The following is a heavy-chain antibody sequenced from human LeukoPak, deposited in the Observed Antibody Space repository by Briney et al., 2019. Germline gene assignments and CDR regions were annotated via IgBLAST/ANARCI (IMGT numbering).Heavy chain of an antibody. CDR1: GFTVSYNY. Sequence: GGSLRLSCAASGFTVSYNYMSWVRQAPGKGLEWVSVIYSGGSTYYADSAKGRFTISRDNSKNTLYFQMNSLRAEDTAVYYCASTPPRYLGYFDYWGQGTLVTVSS. CDR2: IYSGGST. V-gene: IGHV3-53*01. J-gene: IGHJ4*02. CDR3: ASTPPRYLGYFDY. D-gene: IGHD3-9*01.